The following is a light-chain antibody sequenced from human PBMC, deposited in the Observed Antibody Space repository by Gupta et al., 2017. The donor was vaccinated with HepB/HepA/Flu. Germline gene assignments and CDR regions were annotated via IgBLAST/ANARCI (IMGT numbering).Light chain of an antibody. CDR1: QNIITY. Sequence: EIVMTQSPATLSLSPGERATLSCRASQNIITYLAWYQQKPGQAPRLLIYDASNKATGIPARFSGSGSGTXFTLTIXSREPEDSAVYFCQQRSTWPITFGXGTKVDIK. V-gene: IGKV3-11*01. J-gene: IGKJ4*01. CDR3: QQRSTWPIT. CDR2: DAS.